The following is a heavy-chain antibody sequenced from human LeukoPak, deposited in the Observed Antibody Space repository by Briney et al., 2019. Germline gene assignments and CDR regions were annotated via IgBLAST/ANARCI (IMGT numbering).Heavy chain of an antibody. V-gene: IGHV3-7*01. D-gene: IGHD1-1*01. J-gene: IGHJ3*02. CDR1: GFTFSIYW. CDR3: ARDWKGYTYNADAFDI. Sequence: GGSLRLSCAASGFTFSIYWMSWVRQAPGKGLEWVANIKQDGSEKNYVDSVKGRFTISRDNAKNSLYLQMNSLRAEDTAVYCCARDWKGYTYNADAFDIWGQGTMVTVSS. CDR2: IKQDGSEK.